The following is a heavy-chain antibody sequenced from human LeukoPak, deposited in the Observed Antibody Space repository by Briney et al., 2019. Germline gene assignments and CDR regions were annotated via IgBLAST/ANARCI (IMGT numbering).Heavy chain of an antibody. J-gene: IGHJ4*02. CDR1: GFTFSNYA. CDR3: AKVIAYSFYYDSSGLRDY. D-gene: IGHD3-22*01. V-gene: IGHV3-23*01. Sequence: GGSLRLPCAVSGFTFSNYAMNWVRQAPGKGLEWVSVIRSSGGGDSTYYADSVKGRFTISRDNSKNTLYLQMNSLRAEDTAIYYCAKVIAYSFYYDSSGLRDYWGQGTLVTVSS. CDR2: IRSSGGGDST.